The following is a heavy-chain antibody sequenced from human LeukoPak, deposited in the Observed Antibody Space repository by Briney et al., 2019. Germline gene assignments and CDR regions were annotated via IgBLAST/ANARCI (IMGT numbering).Heavy chain of an antibody. CDR3: ARQEYCSGGSCYTWFDP. CDR2: INPADSDI. J-gene: IGHJ5*02. V-gene: IGHV5-51*01. D-gene: IGHD2-15*01. Sequence: GESLKISCKGSGYSINNYWIGWVRQMPGKGLEWMGIINPADSDIRYSPSFQGQVTISADKSISTVYLQWSSLKASDTAMYYCARQEYCSGGSCYTWFDPWGQGTLVTVSS. CDR1: GYSINNYW.